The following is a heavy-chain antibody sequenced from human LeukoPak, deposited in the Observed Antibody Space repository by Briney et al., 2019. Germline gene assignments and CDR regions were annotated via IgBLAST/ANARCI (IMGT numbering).Heavy chain of an antibody. CDR2: ISNNGGYT. CDR3: AKQLGYCSDGSCYFPY. V-gene: IGHV3-23*01. Sequence: GGSLRPSCAASGFTFSRHWMYWVRQAPGQGLEWVSAISNNGGYTYYADSVQGRFTISRDNSKSTLCLQMNSLRAEDTAVYYCAKQLGYCSDGSCYFPYWGQGTLVTVSS. D-gene: IGHD2-15*01. J-gene: IGHJ4*02. CDR1: GFTFSRHW.